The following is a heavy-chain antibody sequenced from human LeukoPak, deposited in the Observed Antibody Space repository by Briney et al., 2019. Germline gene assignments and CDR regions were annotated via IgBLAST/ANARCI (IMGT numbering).Heavy chain of an antibody. J-gene: IGHJ4*02. CDR3: ASVRIAAAGTVGDY. CDR1: ENIFTSHH. CDR2: ISAYSGNT. Sequence: ASVKVSCKAAENIFTSHHIHWVRQAPGQGLEWMGWISAYSGNTNYAQKLQGRVTMTTDTSTSTAYMELRSLRSDGTAVYYCASVRIAAAGTVGDYWGQGTLVTVSS. D-gene: IGHD6-13*01. V-gene: IGHV1-18*04.